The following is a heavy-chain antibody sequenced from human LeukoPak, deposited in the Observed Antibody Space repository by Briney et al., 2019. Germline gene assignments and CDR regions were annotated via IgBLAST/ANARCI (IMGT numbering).Heavy chain of an antibody. D-gene: IGHD2-2*01. CDR3: ARGYCTSTSCSPPSP. V-gene: IGHV3-30-3*01. J-gene: IGHJ5*02. CDR1: GFTFSSYA. CDR2: ISYDGSNK. Sequence: SGGSLRLSCAASGFTFSSYAMHWVRQAPGKGLEWVAVISYDGSNKYYADSVKGRFTISRDNSKNTLYLQMNSLRPEDTAVYYCARGYCTSTSCSPPSPWGRGTLVTVSS.